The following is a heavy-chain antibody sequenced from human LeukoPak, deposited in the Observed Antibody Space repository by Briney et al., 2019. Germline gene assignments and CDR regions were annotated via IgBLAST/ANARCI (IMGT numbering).Heavy chain of an antibody. CDR2: IYYSGST. Sequence: SETLSLTFTVSGGSISSYYWSWVRQPPGEGLEWIGYIYYSGSTNYNPSLKSRVTISVDTSKNQFSLKLSSVTAADTAVYYCARAGYSYGPFHYWGQGTLVTVSS. D-gene: IGHD5-18*01. V-gene: IGHV4-59*01. CDR3: ARAGYSYGPFHY. CDR1: GGSISSYY. J-gene: IGHJ4*02.